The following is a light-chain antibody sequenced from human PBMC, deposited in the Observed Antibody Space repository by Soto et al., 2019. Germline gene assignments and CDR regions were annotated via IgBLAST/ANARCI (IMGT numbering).Light chain of an antibody. CDR2: DAS. CDR1: QSVNSY. J-gene: IGKJ1*01. V-gene: IGKV3-11*01. CDR3: QQRSNWPPT. Sequence: EIVLTQSPATLSLSPGERATLSCRASQSVNSYSAWYQQKPGQAPRLLIYDASNRATGIPARFSGSGSGTDFTLTISSLEPEDFAVYYCQQRSNWPPTFGQGTKV.